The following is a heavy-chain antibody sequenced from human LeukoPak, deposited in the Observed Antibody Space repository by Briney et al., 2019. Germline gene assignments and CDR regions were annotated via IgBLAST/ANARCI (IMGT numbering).Heavy chain of an antibody. V-gene: IGHV3-15*01. Sequence: GGSLRLSCAASGFTFSNACMSWVRQAPGEGLEWVGRIKSKTDGGTTDYAAPVKGRFTISRDDSKNTLYLQMNSLKTEDTAVYYCTTDPLGYCSSTSCSYYYGMDVWGQGTTVTVSS. CDR2: IKSKTDGGTT. D-gene: IGHD2-2*01. CDR1: GFTFSNAC. CDR3: TTDPLGYCSSTSCSYYYGMDV. J-gene: IGHJ6*02.